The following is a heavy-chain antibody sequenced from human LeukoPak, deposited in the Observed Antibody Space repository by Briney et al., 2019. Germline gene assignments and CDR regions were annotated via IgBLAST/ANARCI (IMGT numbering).Heavy chain of an antibody. Sequence: PGGSLRPFCAASGFSISNDWMSWVRQAPGKGLEWVARVKSRSAGETTDYAAPVKGRFTISRDDSKNTLYLQMNSLKTEDTAVYYCTLIQGWGSGSYYRDFWGQGTLVTVSS. CDR3: TLIQGWGSGSYYRDF. CDR1: GFSISNDW. D-gene: IGHD3-10*01. V-gene: IGHV3-15*01. CDR2: VKSRSAGETT. J-gene: IGHJ4*02.